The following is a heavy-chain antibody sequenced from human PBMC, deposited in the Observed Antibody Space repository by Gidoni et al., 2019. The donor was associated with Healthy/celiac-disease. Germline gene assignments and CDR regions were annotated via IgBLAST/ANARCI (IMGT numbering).Heavy chain of an antibody. V-gene: IGHV3-23*01. J-gene: IGHJ3*02. CDR1: GFTFSSYS. CDR3: AKDLSGSSAFDI. CDR2: ISGSGGST. D-gene: IGHD1-26*01. Sequence: EVQLLESGGGLVQPGGSLRSSCHASGFTFSSYSMSWVLQAPGKGLDWVSAISGSGGSTYYADSVKGRFTISRDNSKNTLYLQMNSLRAEDTAVYYCAKDLSGSSAFDIWGQGTMVTVSS.